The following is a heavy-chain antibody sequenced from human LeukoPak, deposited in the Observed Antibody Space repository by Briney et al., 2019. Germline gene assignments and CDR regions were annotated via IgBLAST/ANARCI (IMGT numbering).Heavy chain of an antibody. D-gene: IGHD3-9*01. Sequence: ASVKVSCKASGGTFSSYAISWVRQAPGQGLEWMGGIIPIFGTANYAQKFQGRVTITADKSTSTAYMELSSLRSEDTAVYYCARETTEYDILVPDYWGQGTLVTVSS. CDR2: IIPIFGTA. CDR1: GGTFSSYA. V-gene: IGHV1-69*06. CDR3: ARETTEYDILVPDY. J-gene: IGHJ4*02.